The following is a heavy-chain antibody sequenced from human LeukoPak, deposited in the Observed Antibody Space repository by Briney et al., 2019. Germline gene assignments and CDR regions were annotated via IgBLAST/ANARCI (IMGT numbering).Heavy chain of an antibody. D-gene: IGHD2-2*01. V-gene: IGHV4-39*01. CDR2: IYYSGST. CDR1: GGSISSSSYY. CDR3: ASNIVVVPAATFY. J-gene: IGHJ4*02. Sequence: PSETLSLTCTVSGGSISSSSYYWGWIRQPPGKGLEWIGSIYYSGSTYYNPSLKSRVTISVDTSKNQFSLKLSSVTAADTAVYYCASNIVVVPAATFYWGQGTLVTVSS.